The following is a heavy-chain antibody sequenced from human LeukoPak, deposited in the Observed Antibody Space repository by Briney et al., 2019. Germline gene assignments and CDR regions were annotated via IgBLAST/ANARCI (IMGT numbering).Heavy chain of an antibody. J-gene: IGHJ3*02. CDR3: ARSFFTADAFDI. Sequence: PSETLSLTCAVSGASIDTTSYYWGWIRQPPGKGLEWIGSVFYRGSTNYNPSLKSRVTISVDTSKNQFSLKLSSVTAADTAVYYCARSFFTADAFDIWGQGTMVTVSS. CDR2: VFYRGST. CDR1: GASIDTTSYY. D-gene: IGHD3-3*02. V-gene: IGHV4-39*07.